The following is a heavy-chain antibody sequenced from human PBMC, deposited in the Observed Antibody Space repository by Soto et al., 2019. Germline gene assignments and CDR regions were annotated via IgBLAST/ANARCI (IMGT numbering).Heavy chain of an antibody. CDR2: ISYDGSNK. CDR3: SKDQILGSCWFDY. V-gene: IGHV3-30*18. CDR1: GFTFSSYG. J-gene: IGHJ4*02. Sequence: GGSLRLSCAASGFTFSSYGMHWVRQAPGKGLEWVEGISYDGSNKSYADSEKGRFTMFRDNSKNTLYLEMNRLRAQDTAVYDCSKDQILGSCWFDYWGQGTLVTVSS. D-gene: IGHD6-19*01.